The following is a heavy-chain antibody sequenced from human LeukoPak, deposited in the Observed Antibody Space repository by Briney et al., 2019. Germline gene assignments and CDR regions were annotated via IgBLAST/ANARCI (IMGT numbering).Heavy chain of an antibody. CDR1: GGSISSGGYY. CDR3: ARHISVRGVPDDAFDI. J-gene: IGHJ3*02. Sequence: SQTLSLTCTVSGGSISSGGYYWSWIRQPPGKGLEWIGYIYHSGSTYYNPSLKSRVAISVDRSKNQFSLKLSSVTAADTAVYYCARHISVRGVPDDAFDIWGQGTMVTVSS. D-gene: IGHD3-10*01. CDR2: IYHSGST. V-gene: IGHV4-30-2*01.